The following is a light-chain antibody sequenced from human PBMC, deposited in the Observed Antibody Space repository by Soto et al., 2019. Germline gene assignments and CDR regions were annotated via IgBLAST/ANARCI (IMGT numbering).Light chain of an antibody. V-gene: IGKV3-15*01. CDR3: QQYNDWPPIT. Sequence: SPATLSVSPXXRATLSCXAXQSVSSNLAWYQQKPGQPPRLVIYGASTRATGVPARFSGSGSGTEFTLTISSLQSEDFAVYYCQQYNDWPPITFGQGTRLEIK. J-gene: IGKJ5*01. CDR1: QSVSSN. CDR2: GAS.